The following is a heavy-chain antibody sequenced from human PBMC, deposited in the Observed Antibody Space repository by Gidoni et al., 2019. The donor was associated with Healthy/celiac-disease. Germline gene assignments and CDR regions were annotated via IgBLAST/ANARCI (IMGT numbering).Heavy chain of an antibody. J-gene: IGHJ4*02. CDR2: ISGSGGST. D-gene: IGHD6-6*01. CDR3: AKSDEYSSSSPYTYFDY. V-gene: IGHV3-23*01. Sequence: EVQLLESGGGLVQPGGSLRLSCAASGFTFSSYAMSWVRQAPGKGLEWVSAISGSGGSTYYADSVKGRFTISRDNSKNTLYLQMNSLRAEDTAVYYCAKSDEYSSSSPYTYFDYWGQGTLVTVSS. CDR1: GFTFSSYA.